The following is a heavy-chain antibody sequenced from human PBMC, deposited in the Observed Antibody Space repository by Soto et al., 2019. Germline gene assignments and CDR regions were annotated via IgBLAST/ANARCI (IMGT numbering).Heavy chain of an antibody. V-gene: IGHV1-2*04. J-gene: IGHJ4*02. Sequence: GASVKVSCKASGYTFTGYYMHWVRQAPGQGLEWMGWINPNSGGTNYAQKFQGWVTMTRDTSISTAYMELSRLRSDDTAVYYCARASAFWPDYFEYWGQGTLVTVSS. CDR2: INPNSGGT. D-gene: IGHD3-3*01. CDR1: GYTFTGYY. CDR3: ARASAFWPDYFEY.